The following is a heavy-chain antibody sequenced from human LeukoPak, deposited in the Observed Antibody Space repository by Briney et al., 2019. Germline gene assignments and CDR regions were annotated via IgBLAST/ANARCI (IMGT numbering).Heavy chain of an antibody. CDR1: GGSISSSSYY. Sequence: PSETLSLTCTVSGGSISSSSYYWGWIRQPPGKGLKWIGSIYYSGSTYYNPSLKSRVTISVDTSKNQFSLKLSSVTAADTAVYYCARVDTAMVTFWFDPWGQGTLVTVSS. D-gene: IGHD5-18*01. CDR2: IYYSGST. J-gene: IGHJ5*02. CDR3: ARVDTAMVTFWFDP. V-gene: IGHV4-39*07.